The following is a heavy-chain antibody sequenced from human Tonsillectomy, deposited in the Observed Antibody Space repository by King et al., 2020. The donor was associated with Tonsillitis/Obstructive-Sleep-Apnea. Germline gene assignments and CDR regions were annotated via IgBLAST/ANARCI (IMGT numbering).Heavy chain of an antibody. D-gene: IGHD3-22*01. Sequence: VQLVESGAEVKKPGASVKVSCKTSGYTFNGYYIHWVRQAPGQGLEWMGWVNPNSDGTSYAQKFQDRVTMTSDTSITTAYMELSRLRSDDTAVYYCAMLDYYYDSRSARWGQGALVTVSS. J-gene: IGHJ4*02. CDR2: VNPNSDGT. CDR1: GYTFNGYY. V-gene: IGHV1-2*02. CDR3: AMLDYYYDSRSAR.